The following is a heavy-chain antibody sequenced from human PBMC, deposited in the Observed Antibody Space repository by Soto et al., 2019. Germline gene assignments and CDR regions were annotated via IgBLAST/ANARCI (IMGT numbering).Heavy chain of an antibody. CDR2: IIPIFGTA. D-gene: IGHD3-3*01. V-gene: IGHV1-69*12. J-gene: IGHJ5*02. CDR3: ARGLRAIFGVVIAFDP. CDR1: GGTFSSYA. Sequence: QVQLVQSGAEVKKPGSSVKVSCKASGGTFSSYAISWVRQAPGQGLEWMGGIIPIFGTANYAQKFQGRVTITADEXTXXAYMELSSLRSEDTAVYYCARGLRAIFGVVIAFDPWGQGTLVTVSS.